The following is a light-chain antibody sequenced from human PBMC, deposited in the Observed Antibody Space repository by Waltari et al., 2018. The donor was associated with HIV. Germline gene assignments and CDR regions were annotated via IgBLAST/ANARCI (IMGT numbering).Light chain of an antibody. CDR1: NIGTKS. CDR3: QVCDSSRDHVV. CDR2: DNS. J-gene: IGLJ2*01. V-gene: IGLV3-21*02. Sequence: SSVLTQPPSVSVAPGQTARVTCGGDNIGTKSVHWYQLKAGQAPELIVFDNSDRPPGIPERLSGSNSGNTATLTISRVEAGDEADYYCQVCDSSRDHVVFGGGTKLTVL.